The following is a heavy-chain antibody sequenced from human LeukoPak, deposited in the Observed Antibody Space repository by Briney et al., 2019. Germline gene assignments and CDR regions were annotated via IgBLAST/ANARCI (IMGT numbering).Heavy chain of an antibody. CDR3: ARRPYSSSWYYFDY. Sequence: PGGSLRLSCAASGFRFSDYYMSWIRQAPGKGLEWVSYISSSGSSIFYADSVKGRFTISRDNAKNSLYLQMNSLRAEDTAVYYCARRPYSSSWYYFDYWGQGTLVTVSS. CDR1: GFRFSDYY. V-gene: IGHV3-11*04. CDR2: ISSSGSSI. J-gene: IGHJ4*02. D-gene: IGHD6-13*01.